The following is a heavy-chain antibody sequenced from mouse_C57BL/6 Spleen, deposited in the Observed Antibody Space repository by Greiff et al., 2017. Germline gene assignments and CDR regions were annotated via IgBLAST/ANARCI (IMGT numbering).Heavy chain of an antibody. J-gene: IGHJ2*01. CDR3: ARRNPYYGGRGYYFDY. V-gene: IGHV1-55*01. D-gene: IGHD1-1*01. CDR1: GYTFTSYW. Sequence: QVQLQQPGAELVKPGASVKMSCKASGYTFTSYWITWVKQRPGQGLEWIGDIYPGSGSTNYNEKFKSKATLTVDTSSSTAYMQLSSLTSEDSAVYYCARRNPYYGGRGYYFDYWGQGTTLTVSS. CDR2: IYPGSGST.